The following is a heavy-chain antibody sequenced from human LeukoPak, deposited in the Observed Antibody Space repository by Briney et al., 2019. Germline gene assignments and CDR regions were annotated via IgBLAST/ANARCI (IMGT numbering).Heavy chain of an antibody. Sequence: SQSLSLTCADSGDRVSSYSVAWNWITLTPSRGLAWLGRTYYRSKWYIEYAESVRSRITINTDTSKNRFSLQMNSVSPEDTAVYYCAREREHSFDYWGQGTLVTVSS. J-gene: IGHJ4*02. CDR2: TYYRSKWYI. D-gene: IGHD1/OR15-1a*01. CDR3: AREREHSFDY. V-gene: IGHV6-1*01. CDR1: GDRVSSYSVA.